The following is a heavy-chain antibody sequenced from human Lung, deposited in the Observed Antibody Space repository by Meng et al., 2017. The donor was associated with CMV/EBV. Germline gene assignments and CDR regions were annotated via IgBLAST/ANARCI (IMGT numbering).Heavy chain of an antibody. Sequence: ASXXVSCKASGYTFTAHYFHWVRQAPGRGLEWMGWIHPHRGDTNYAQQFQGRVTLTRDTSINTGYMELTRLTSDDTAVYYCARDNNWGPDYWGQGTLVTVSS. J-gene: IGHJ4*02. V-gene: IGHV1-2*02. CDR1: GYTFTAHY. CDR3: ARDNNWGPDY. D-gene: IGHD7-27*01. CDR2: IHPHRGDT.